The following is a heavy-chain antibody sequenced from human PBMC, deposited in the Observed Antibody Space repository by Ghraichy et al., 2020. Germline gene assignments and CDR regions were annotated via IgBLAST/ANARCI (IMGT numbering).Heavy chain of an antibody. CDR2: ISGSGGST. CDR1: GFTFSSYA. CDR3: AKVPLGRAMVRGVIKMWCWFDP. V-gene: IGHV3-23*01. D-gene: IGHD3-10*01. Sequence: GGSLRLSCAASGFTFSSYAMSWVRQAPGKGLEWVSAISGSGGSTYYADSVKGRFTISRANSKNTLYLQMNSLRAEDTAVYYCAKVPLGRAMVRGVIKMWCWFDPWGQGTLVTVSS. J-gene: IGHJ5*02.